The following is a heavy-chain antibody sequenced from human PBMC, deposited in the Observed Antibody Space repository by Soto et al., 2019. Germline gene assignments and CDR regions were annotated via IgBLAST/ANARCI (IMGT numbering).Heavy chain of an antibody. CDR1: GFTFSSYG. Sequence: GGSLRLSCAASGFTFSSYGMHWVRQAPGKGLEWVAVISYDGNNKDYADSVKGRITSSRDNSKNMAYLQMNSLRPDDTAVYFCARDPTAFGSISVAGSGFDIWGQGTLATVSS. CDR3: ARDPTAFGSISVAGSGFDI. D-gene: IGHD6-19*01. CDR2: ISYDGNNK. V-gene: IGHV3-30*03. J-gene: IGHJ3*02.